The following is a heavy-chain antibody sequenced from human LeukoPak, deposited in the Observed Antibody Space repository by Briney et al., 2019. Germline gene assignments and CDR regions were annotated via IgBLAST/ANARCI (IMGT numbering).Heavy chain of an antibody. CDR3: ARGHYSNYFDY. D-gene: IGHD2-15*01. CDR2: INHSGST. V-gene: IGHV4-34*01. J-gene: IGHJ4*02. CDR1: GGSFSGYY. Sequence: SETLSLTCAVYGGSFSGYYWSWIRQPPGKGLEWIGEINHSGSTNYNPSLKSRVTISVDTSKNQLSLKLSSVTAADTAVYYCARGHYSNYFDYWGQGTLVTVSS.